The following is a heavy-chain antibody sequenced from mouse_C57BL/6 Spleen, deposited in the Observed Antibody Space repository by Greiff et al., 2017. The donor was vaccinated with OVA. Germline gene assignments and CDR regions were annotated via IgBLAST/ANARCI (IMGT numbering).Heavy chain of an antibody. CDR3: ARGPDGYYSMDY. CDR1: GYTFTSYW. J-gene: IGHJ4*01. V-gene: IGHV1-55*01. Sequence: QVQLQQSGAELVKPGASVKMSCKASGYTFTSYWITWVKQRPGQGLEWIGDIYPGSGSTNYNEKFKSKATLTVDTSSSTAYMQLSSLTSEDSAVYYCARGPDGYYSMDYWGQGTSVTVAS. D-gene: IGHD2-3*01. CDR2: IYPGSGST.